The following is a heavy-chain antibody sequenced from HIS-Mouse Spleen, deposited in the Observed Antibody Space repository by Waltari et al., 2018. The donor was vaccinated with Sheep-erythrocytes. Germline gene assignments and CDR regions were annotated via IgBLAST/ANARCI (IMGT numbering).Heavy chain of an antibody. D-gene: IGHD2-2*01. CDR2: ENQKGVGT. Sequence: QVQLVQSGAEVKKPGASVKVSCKASGYTFTGYYMHWVRQAPGQGLGWVEWENQKGVGTNNAQRFQGRVTTTRERAISTAYMERSRLRSDDTAVYYCARGYCSSTSCYGYFQHWGQGTLVTVSS. CDR3: ARGYCSSTSCYGYFQH. CDR1: GYTFTGYY. V-gene: IGHV1-2*02. J-gene: IGHJ1*01.